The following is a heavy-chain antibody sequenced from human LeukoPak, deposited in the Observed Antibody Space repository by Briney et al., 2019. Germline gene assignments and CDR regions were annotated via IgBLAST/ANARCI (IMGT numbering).Heavy chain of an antibody. D-gene: IGHD5-12*01. Sequence: ASVKVSCKASGYPFTTWNIHWVRQAPGQRLEWMGWINPGNGKTQYSQNFQARVTITRDTSASTAYMQLSSLRSEDTAVHYCARGLYSGYDYWGQGTLVTVSS. V-gene: IGHV1-3*01. CDR2: INPGNGKT. CDR3: ARGLYSGYDY. J-gene: IGHJ4*02. CDR1: GYPFTTWN.